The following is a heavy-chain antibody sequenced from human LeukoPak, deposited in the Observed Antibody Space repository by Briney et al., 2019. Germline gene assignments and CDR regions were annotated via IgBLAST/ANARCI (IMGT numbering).Heavy chain of an antibody. CDR2: IYYSGST. Sequence: SETLSLTCTVSGGSISSGDYYWSWIRQPPGKGLEWIGYIYYSGSTYYNPSLKSRVTISVDTSKNQFSLKLSSVTAADTAVYYCAPLRGYCSGGSCYPRWFDPWGQGTLVTVSS. V-gene: IGHV4-30-4*01. J-gene: IGHJ5*02. CDR1: GGSISSGDYY. D-gene: IGHD2-15*01. CDR3: APLRGYCSGGSCYPRWFDP.